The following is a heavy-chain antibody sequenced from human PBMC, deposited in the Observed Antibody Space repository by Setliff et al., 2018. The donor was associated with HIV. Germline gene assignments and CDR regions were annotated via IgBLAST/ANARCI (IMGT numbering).Heavy chain of an antibody. V-gene: IGHV1-18*01. Sequence: ASVKVSCKASGYSFISHDINWVRQAPGQGLEWMGRISTYNGNVNTAPKFQGRVTMTTDTSTNTAYLELRSLRSDDTAVYYCARGDDDIMVVVGGDYWGQGTLVTVSS. CDR2: ISTYNGNV. J-gene: IGHJ4*02. CDR3: ARGDDDIMVVVGGDY. D-gene: IGHD2-15*01. CDR1: GYSFISHD.